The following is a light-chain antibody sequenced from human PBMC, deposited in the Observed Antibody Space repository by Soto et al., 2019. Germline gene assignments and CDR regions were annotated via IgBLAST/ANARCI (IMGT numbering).Light chain of an antibody. V-gene: IGKV3-20*01. CDR1: QSVSSSSY. CDR2: GAS. CDR3: RQYGSSPSYT. J-gene: IGKJ2*01. Sequence: EIVLTQSPGTLSLSPGERATLSCRASQSVSSSSYLAWYQQKPGQALRLLIYGASSRATGIPDRFSGSGSATDFTLTISRLEPEDFAVYYCRQYGSSPSYTFGQGTKLEIK.